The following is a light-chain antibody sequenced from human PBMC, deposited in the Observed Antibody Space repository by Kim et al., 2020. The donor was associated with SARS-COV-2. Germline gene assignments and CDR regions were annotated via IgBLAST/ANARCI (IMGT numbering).Light chain of an antibody. CDR2: DAS. CDR3: QQYDNLPPHT. Sequence: SVGDRVTITCQACQDISNYLNWYQQKPGKAPKLLIYDASNLETGVPSRFSGSGSGTDFTFTISSLQPEDIATYYCQQYDNLPPHTFGQGTRLEI. V-gene: IGKV1-33*01. CDR1: QDISNY. J-gene: IGKJ5*01.